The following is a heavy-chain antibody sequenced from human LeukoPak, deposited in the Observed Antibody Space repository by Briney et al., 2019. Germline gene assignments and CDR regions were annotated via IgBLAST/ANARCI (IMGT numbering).Heavy chain of an antibody. D-gene: IGHD6-6*01. Sequence: PSETLSLTCTVSGGSISSYYWSWIRQPPGKGLEWIANIYSSGSTDYNPSLKSRVTISVDTSKNQFSLKLSSVTAADTAVYYCARHFRSAASQRAFDSWGQGTLVTVSS. CDR3: ARHFRSAASQRAFDS. CDR1: GGSISSYY. J-gene: IGHJ4*02. CDR2: IYSSGST. V-gene: IGHV4-4*09.